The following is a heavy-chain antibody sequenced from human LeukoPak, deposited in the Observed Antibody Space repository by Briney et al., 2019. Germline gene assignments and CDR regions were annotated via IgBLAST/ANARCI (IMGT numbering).Heavy chain of an antibody. CDR2: VRASWDNT. V-gene: IGHV3-23*01. J-gene: IGHJ4*02. CDR3: TSLEH. Sequence: GGSLRLFCAASGFSFSSYVMRWVRHAPGKGLEWVSAVRASWDNTYYADSVKGRFTIARDNSKDTLSLQMKSLREEEMAIYYCTSLEHWGQGTLVTVSS. D-gene: IGHD2-2*01. CDR1: GFSFSSYV.